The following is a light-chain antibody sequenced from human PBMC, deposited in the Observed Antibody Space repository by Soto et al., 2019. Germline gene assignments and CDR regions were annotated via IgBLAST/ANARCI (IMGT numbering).Light chain of an antibody. V-gene: IGKV3-20*01. CDR2: AIS. Sequence: ENVLTQSPGTLSLSPGQRATLSCRASHTISSSYLAWYQRKPGQAPRLLIYAISDRATGVPDRFRGSGSGTDFTLTITRLEPEDFAVYFCQQYDSSPRTFGQGTKVEIK. J-gene: IGKJ1*01. CDR1: HTISSSY. CDR3: QQYDSSPRT.